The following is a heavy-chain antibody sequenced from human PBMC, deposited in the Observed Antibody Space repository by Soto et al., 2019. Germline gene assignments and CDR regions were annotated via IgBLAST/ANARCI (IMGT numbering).Heavy chain of an antibody. CDR3: VRERGRGYDYMSGILDS. V-gene: IGHV3-21*06. CDR1: GFTLSSYN. CDR2: ISSSSGYI. Sequence: EVQLVESGGGLVKPGGSLRLSRAASGFTLSSYNMYWVRQAPGKGLEWVSSISSSSGYIYYGDSVKGRFTISRDNTQNSLYLQMNSLRAEDTAVYYCVRERGRGYDYMSGILDSWGEGTLVTVSS. D-gene: IGHD5-12*01. J-gene: IGHJ4*02.